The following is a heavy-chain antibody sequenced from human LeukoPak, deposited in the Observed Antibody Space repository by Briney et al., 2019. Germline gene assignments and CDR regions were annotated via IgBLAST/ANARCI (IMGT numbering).Heavy chain of an antibody. J-gene: IGHJ5*02. D-gene: IGHD3-3*01. V-gene: IGHV4-30-2*01. Sequence: SGSTYYNPSLKSRVTISVDRSKNQFSLKLSSVTAADTAVYYCARGTRFLGSGLRSTGFDPWGQGTLVTVSS. CDR2: SGST. CDR3: ARGTRFLGSGLRSTGFDP.